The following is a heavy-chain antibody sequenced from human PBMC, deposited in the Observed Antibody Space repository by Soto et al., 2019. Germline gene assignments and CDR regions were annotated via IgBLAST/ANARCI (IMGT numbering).Heavy chain of an antibody. CDR1: GYTFTSYA. V-gene: IGHV1-3*01. Sequence: AASVKVSCKASGYTFTSYAMHWVRQAPGQRLEWMGWINAGNGNTKYSQKFQGRVTITRDTSASTAYMELSSLRSEDTAVYYCARAVSYGDYPFVGYWGQGTLVTVSS. CDR2: INAGNGNT. CDR3: ARAVSYGDYPFVGY. J-gene: IGHJ4*02. D-gene: IGHD4-17*01.